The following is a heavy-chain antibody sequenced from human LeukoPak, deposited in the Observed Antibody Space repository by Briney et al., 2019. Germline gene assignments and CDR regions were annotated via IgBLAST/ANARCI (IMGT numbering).Heavy chain of an antibody. J-gene: IGHJ4*02. CDR1: GYTFTGYY. CDR2: INPNSGGT. D-gene: IGHD3-10*01. CDR3: ARGPYYGSGRRGYYFDY. Sequence: GASVKVSCKASGYTFTGYYMHWVRQAPGQGLEWMGWINPNSGGTNYAQKVQGRVTMTRDTSISTAYMELSRLRSDDTAVYYCARGPYYGSGRRGYYFDYWGQGTLVTVSS. V-gene: IGHV1-2*02.